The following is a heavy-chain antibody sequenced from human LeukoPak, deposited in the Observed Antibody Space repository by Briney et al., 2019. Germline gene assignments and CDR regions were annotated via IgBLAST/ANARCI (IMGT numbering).Heavy chain of an antibody. J-gene: IGHJ6*03. V-gene: IGHV4-61*01. CDR1: GDSITSSSDY. Sequence: SETLSLTCTVSGDSITSSSDYWSWIRQPPGKGLEWIGYIYYSGSTNYNPSLKSRVTISVDTSKNQFSLKLSSVTAADTAVYYCARSVEGYCSGGSCYSYYYYMDVWGKGTTVTVSS. CDR2: IYYSGST. CDR3: ARSVEGYCSGGSCYSYYYYMDV. D-gene: IGHD2-15*01.